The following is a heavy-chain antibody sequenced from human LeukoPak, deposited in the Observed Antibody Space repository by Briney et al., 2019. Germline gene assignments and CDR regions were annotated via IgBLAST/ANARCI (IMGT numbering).Heavy chain of an antibody. D-gene: IGHD5-12*01. CDR3: ARGRQSGYDFDYFDY. Sequence: SETLSLTCAVYGGSLSGYYWSWIRQPPGKGLEWIGEINHSGSTNYNPSLKSRVTISVDTSKNQFSLKLSSVTAADTAVYYCARGRQSGYDFDYFDYWGQGTLVTVSS. V-gene: IGHV4-34*01. J-gene: IGHJ4*02. CDR2: INHSGST. CDR1: GGSLSGYY.